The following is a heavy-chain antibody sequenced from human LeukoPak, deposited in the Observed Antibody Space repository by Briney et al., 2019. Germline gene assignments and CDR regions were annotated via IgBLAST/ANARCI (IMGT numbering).Heavy chain of an antibody. Sequence: GGYLRLSCAASGFTFTNYDMHWVRQAAGRGLEWVSAIGTAGDTYYPGSVKGRFTISRENAKNSLYLQMNSLSAGDTAVYYCATPTAGTWHFDYWGQGTLVTVSS. CDR2: IGTAGDT. J-gene: IGHJ4*02. D-gene: IGHD1-1*01. CDR1: GFTFTNYD. V-gene: IGHV3-13*01. CDR3: ATPTAGTWHFDY.